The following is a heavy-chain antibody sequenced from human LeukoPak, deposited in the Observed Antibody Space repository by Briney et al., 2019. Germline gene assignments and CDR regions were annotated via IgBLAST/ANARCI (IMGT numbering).Heavy chain of an antibody. V-gene: IGHV1-18*01. Sequence: ASVKVSCKAYEYAFTSNGVTWVRQAPGQGLEWMGWISAYNGNTNYAQKLQGRVTMTTDTSTSTAYMELRSLTSDDTAVYYCARFRAGVGEPYGDYWGQGTLVTVSS. CDR1: EYAFTSNG. J-gene: IGHJ4*02. D-gene: IGHD3-10*01. CDR3: ARFRAGVGEPYGDY. CDR2: ISAYNGNT.